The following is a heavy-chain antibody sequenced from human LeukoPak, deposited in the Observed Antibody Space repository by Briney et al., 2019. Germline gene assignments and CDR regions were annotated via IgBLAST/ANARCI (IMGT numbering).Heavy chain of an antibody. CDR3: ARDYYDRNDAFDM. CDR1: GGSISSYY. Sequence: SETLSLTCTVSGGSISSYYWSWIRQPPGKGLEWIGYIYYSGSTNYNPSLKSRVTISVDTSKNQFSLKLSSVTAADTAVYYCARDYYDRNDAFDMWGQGTMVTVSS. J-gene: IGHJ3*02. V-gene: IGHV4-59*01. CDR2: IYYSGST. D-gene: IGHD3-22*01.